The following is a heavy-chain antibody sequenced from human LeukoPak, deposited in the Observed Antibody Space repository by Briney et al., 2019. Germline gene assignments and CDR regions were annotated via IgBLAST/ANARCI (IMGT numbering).Heavy chain of an antibody. CDR2: ISSSGSTI. Sequence: GGSLRLSCAASGFTFSDYYMSWIRQAPGKGLEWVSYISSSGSTIYYADSVKGRLTISRDNAKNSLYLQMNSLRPEDTAVYYCARDPYSGSYGDYYYYYMDVWGKGTTVTISS. CDR3: ARDPYSGSYGDYYYYYMDV. CDR1: GFTFSDYY. V-gene: IGHV3-11*04. J-gene: IGHJ6*03. D-gene: IGHD1-26*01.